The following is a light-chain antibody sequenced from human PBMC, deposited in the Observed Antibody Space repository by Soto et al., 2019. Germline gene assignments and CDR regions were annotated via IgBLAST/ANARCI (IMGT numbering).Light chain of an antibody. J-gene: IGKJ1*01. V-gene: IGKV1-39*01. CDR1: QTLMNY. Sequence: DIQVTQSPSSLSASVGDRVTITSRTSQTLMNYLNWYQQKPGKAPKLLIYAASNLQSGVSSRFSGSGSGTDFTLTISNLQPEDFATYYCQQSYSASVTFGQGTKVDIK. CDR3: QQSYSASVT. CDR2: AAS.